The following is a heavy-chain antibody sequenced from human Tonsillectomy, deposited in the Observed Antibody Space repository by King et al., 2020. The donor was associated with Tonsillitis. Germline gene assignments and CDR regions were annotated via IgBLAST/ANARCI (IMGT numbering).Heavy chain of an antibody. Sequence: VQLVESGGGLVKPGGSLRLSCAASGFTFSSYSINWVRQAPGKGLEWVSSISSSSSYIYYADSVKGRFTISRDNAKNSLYLQMNSRRAEDTAVYYCARDSGGTETYYDFWSGYTPSYYGMDVWGQGTTVTVSS. CDR1: GFTFSSYS. D-gene: IGHD3-3*01. V-gene: IGHV3-21*01. CDR3: ARDSGGTETYYDFWSGYTPSYYGMDV. J-gene: IGHJ6*02. CDR2: ISSSSSYI.